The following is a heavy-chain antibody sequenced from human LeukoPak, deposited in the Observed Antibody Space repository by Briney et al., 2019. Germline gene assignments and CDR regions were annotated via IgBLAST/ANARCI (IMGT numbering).Heavy chain of an antibody. V-gene: IGHV4-34*01. J-gene: IGHJ6*02. CDR1: GGSFSGYY. CDR2: INHSGST. D-gene: IGHD5-24*01. CDR3: ARGLEYYYYGMDV. Sequence: PSETLSLTCAVYGGSFSGYYWSWIRQPPGKGLEWIGEINHSGSTNYNPSLKSRVTISVDKSKNQFSLKLSSVTAADTAVYYCARGLEYYYYGMDVWGQGTTVTVSS.